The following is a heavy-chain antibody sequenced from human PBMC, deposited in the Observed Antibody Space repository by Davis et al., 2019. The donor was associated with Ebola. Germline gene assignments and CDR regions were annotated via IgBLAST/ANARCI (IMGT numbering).Heavy chain of an antibody. CDR1: GFTFSSYW. Sequence: GESLKISCAASGFTFSSYWMSWVRQAPGKGLEWVANIKQDGSEKYYVDSVKGRFTISRDNAKNTLNLEMNGLRVEDTGVYYCARELQFGMDAWGQGTMVTVSS. CDR3: ARELQFGMDA. CDR2: IKQDGSEK. D-gene: IGHD4-11*01. V-gene: IGHV3-7*01. J-gene: IGHJ6*02.